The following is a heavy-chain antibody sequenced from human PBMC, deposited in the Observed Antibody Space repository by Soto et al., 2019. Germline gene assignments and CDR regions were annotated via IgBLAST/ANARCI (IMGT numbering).Heavy chain of an antibody. CDR2: IIPLFRTT. D-gene: IGHD3-3*01. J-gene: IGHJ4*02. CDR1: GDTFTSYA. V-gene: IGHV1-69*01. CDR3: ARNLLAEAYRHGD. Sequence: QVHLIQSGAEVKKPGSSVKVSCQIPGDTFTSYAISWVRQAPGQGLEWVGGIIPLFRTTNYPHKSQDRVTITGDESTNTAYMELSSLSSEDTAVYYCARNLLAEAYRHGDWGQGTLVTVSS.